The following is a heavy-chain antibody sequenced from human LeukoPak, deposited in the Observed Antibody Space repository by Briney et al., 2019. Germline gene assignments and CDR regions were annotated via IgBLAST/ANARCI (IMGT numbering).Heavy chain of an antibody. CDR1: GYTFTGYY. V-gene: IGHV1-2*02. Sequence: ASVKVSCKASGYTFTGYYMHWVRRAPGQGLEWMGWINPNSGDTNYAQKFQGRVTMTRDTSISTAYMELSRLRSDDTAVYYCARDYPPYSSSYHDALDIWGQGTMVTVSS. J-gene: IGHJ3*02. D-gene: IGHD6-6*01. CDR3: ARDYPPYSSSYHDALDI. CDR2: INPNSGDT.